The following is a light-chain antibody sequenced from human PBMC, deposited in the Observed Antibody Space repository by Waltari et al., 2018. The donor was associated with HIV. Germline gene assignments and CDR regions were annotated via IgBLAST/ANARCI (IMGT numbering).Light chain of an antibody. CDR3: QQYGSSLWT. CDR1: QTVSSSY. V-gene: IGKV3-20*01. Sequence: ELVLTQSPGTLSLSAGERVTLSCRASQTVSSSYLAWYQQKPGQAPRLLIYGASSRATGIPDRFSGSGSGTDFTLTISRLEPEDFAVYYCQQYGSSLWTFGQGTKVEIK. J-gene: IGKJ1*01. CDR2: GAS.